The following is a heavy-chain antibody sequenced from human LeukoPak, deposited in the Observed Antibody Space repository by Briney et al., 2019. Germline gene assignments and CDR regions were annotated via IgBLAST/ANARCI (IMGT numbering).Heavy chain of an antibody. CDR3: ARAIIAVADFDY. Sequence: ASVKVSCKASGGTFSSYAISWVRQAPGQGLEWMGGIIPIFGTANYAQKFQGRVTITADESTSTAYMELRSLRSDDTAVYYCARAIIAVADFDYWGQGTLVTVSS. J-gene: IGHJ4*02. CDR2: IIPIFGTA. CDR1: GGTFSSYA. D-gene: IGHD6-19*01. V-gene: IGHV1-69*13.